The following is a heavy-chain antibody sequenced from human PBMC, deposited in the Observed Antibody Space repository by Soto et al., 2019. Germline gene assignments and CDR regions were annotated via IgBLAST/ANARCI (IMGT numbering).Heavy chain of an antibody. CDR3: AKAGYRSGWYRGPWFDY. D-gene: IGHD6-19*01. Sequence: EVQLVESGGGLVQPGRSLRLSCAASGFTFDDYAMHWVRQAPGKGLEWVSGISWNSGSIGYADSVKGRFTISRDNAKNYLYLQMNSLRAEDTALYYCAKAGYRSGWYRGPWFDYWGQGTLVTVSS. CDR2: ISWNSGSI. CDR1: GFTFDDYA. V-gene: IGHV3-9*01. J-gene: IGHJ4*02.